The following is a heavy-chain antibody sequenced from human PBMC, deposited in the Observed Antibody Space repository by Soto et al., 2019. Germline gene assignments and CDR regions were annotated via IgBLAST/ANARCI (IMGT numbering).Heavy chain of an antibody. J-gene: IGHJ4*02. V-gene: IGHV3-30*18. D-gene: IGHD2-15*01. Sequence: QVQLVESGXXVVQPGRSLRLSCAASGFTFSSYGMHWVRQAPGKGLEWVAVMSWDGSDEFYEETVKGRFTVSRDNSRNTLYLQMNSLRPEDTAVYYCAKEGCSGGICYGFDYWGQGTLVTVSS. CDR1: GFTFSSYG. CDR3: AKEGCSGGICYGFDY. CDR2: MSWDGSDE.